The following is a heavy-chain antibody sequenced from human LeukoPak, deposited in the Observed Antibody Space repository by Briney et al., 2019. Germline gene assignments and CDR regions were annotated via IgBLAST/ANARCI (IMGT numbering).Heavy chain of an antibody. V-gene: IGHV3-48*01. J-gene: IGHJ4*02. Sequence: GGSLRLSCAASGFTFSSYSMNWVRQAPGKGLEWVSYISSSSSTIYYADSVKGRFTISRDNSKNTLYLQMNSLRAEDTAVYYCAKDKYYYDSSGYPPGGYFDYWGQGTLVTVSS. D-gene: IGHD3-22*01. CDR2: ISSSSSTI. CDR1: GFTFSSYS. CDR3: AKDKYYYDSSGYPPGGYFDY.